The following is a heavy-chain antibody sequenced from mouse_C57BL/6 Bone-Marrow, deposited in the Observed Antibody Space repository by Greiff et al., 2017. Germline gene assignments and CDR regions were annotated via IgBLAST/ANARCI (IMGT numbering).Heavy chain of an antibody. J-gene: IGHJ1*03. Sequence: EVQVVESGAGLVKPGGSLKLSCAASGFTFSSYAMSWVRQTPEKRLEWVAYISSGGDYIYYADTVKGRFTISRNNARNTLYLQMSSLKSEDTAMYYWTRDPYCSSRHWYFDVWGTGTTVTVSS. V-gene: IGHV5-9-1*02. CDR3: TRDPYCSSRHWYFDV. CDR2: ISSGGDYI. CDR1: GFTFSSYA. D-gene: IGHD1-1*01.